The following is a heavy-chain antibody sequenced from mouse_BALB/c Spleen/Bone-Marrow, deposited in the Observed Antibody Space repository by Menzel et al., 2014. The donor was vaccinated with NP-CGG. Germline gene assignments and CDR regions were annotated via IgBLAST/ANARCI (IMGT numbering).Heavy chain of an antibody. V-gene: IGHV1-37*01. CDR2: IHPYNGDT. J-gene: IGHJ4*01. CDR3: GRYGYDAMDF. CDR1: GFSFTDYF. D-gene: IGHD1-1*02. Sequence: VQLQQSGPELVKPGASVKLSCRASGFSFTDYFINWVKQSHGKSLEWIGRIHPYNGDTFYNQKFKVEATLTVDKSSNTARMELLSLTSEDSAVYYCGRYGYDAMDFWGQGTSVTVSS.